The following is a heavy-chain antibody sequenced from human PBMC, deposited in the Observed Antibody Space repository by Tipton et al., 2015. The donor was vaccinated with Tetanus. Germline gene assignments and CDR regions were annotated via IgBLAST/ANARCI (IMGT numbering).Heavy chain of an antibody. D-gene: IGHD2-2*01. V-gene: IGHV3-66*01. J-gene: IGHJ4*02. CDR2: IYSGGST. CDR3: APFPFHCSSTSCYGSFDY. CDR1: GFTVSSNY. Sequence: SLRLSCAASGFTVSSNYMSWVRQAPGKGLEWVSVIYSGGSTYYADSVKGRFTISRDNSKNTLYLQMNSLRAEDTAVYYCAPFPFHCSSTSCYGSFDYWGQGTLVTVSS.